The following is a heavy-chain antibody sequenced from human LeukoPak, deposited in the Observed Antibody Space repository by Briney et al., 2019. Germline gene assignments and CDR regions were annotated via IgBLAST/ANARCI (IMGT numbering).Heavy chain of an antibody. D-gene: IGHD3-10*01. CDR2: IYYSGNT. CDR1: GGSISSSNYY. CDR3: ARDGGGAFDI. Sequence: NTSETLSLTCAVSGGSISSSNYYWGWIRQPPGQGLEWIGSIYYSGNTYYNPSLKSRVTISVDRSKNQFSLKLSSVTAADTAVYYCARDGGGAFDIWGQGTMVTVSS. J-gene: IGHJ3*02. V-gene: IGHV4-39*07.